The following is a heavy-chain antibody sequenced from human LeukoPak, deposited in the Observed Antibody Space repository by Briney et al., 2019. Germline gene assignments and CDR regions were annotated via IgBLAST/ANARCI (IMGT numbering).Heavy chain of an antibody. CDR1: GFTFSGYW. V-gene: IGHV3-7*01. CDR2: IKQDGSEK. Sequence: GGSLRLSCAASGFTFSGYWMTWARQAPRKGLEWVAAIKQDGSEKYYVDSVKGRFTIFRDNAHNSLSLQMNSLRAEDTAVYYCARVDEAARPPLYYYYYMDVWGKGTTVTVSS. CDR3: ARVDEAARPPLYYYYYMDV. D-gene: IGHD6-6*01. J-gene: IGHJ6*03.